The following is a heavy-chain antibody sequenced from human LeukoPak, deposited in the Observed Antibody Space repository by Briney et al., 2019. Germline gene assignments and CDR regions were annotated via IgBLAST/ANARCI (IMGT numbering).Heavy chain of an antibody. CDR2: IYPRDGST. V-gene: IGHV1-46*01. CDR3: ARDETADYYDSSGYFDY. J-gene: IGHJ4*02. CDR1: GYTFTSNY. Sequence: GASVNVSCKASGYTFTSNYIHWVRQAPGQGLEWMGMIYPRDGSTSYAQKFQGRVTMTRDTSTSTVYMELSSLRSEDTAVYYCARDETADYYDSSGYFDYWGQGTLVTVSS. D-gene: IGHD3-22*01.